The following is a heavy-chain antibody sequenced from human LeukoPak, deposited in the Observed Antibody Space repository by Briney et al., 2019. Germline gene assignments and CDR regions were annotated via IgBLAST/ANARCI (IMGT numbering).Heavy chain of an antibody. V-gene: IGHV4-30-4*01. CDR2: IYYSGST. CDR3: ARNDFWSGYYGFDY. CDR1: GGSISSGDYY. Sequence: SQTLSLTCTVSGGSISSGDYYWSWIRQPPGKGLEWIGYIYYSGSTYYNPPLKSRVTISVDTSKNQFSLKLSSVTAADTAVYYCARNDFWSGYYGFDYWGQGTLVTDSS. D-gene: IGHD3-3*01. J-gene: IGHJ4*02.